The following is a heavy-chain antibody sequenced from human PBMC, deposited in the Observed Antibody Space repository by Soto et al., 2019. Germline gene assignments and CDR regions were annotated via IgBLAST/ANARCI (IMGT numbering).Heavy chain of an antibody. J-gene: IGHJ5*02. D-gene: IGHD3-22*01. CDR3: ASYYYYDSSGYYRFDP. CDR1: GGSISSGDYY. Sequence: SETLSLTCTVSGGSISSGDYYWSWIXXXPGKGLEWIGYIYYSGSTYYNPXXXXXXXXXXXXXKXQFSLKLSSVTAADTAVYYCASYYYYDSSGYYRFDPWGQGTQVTVSS. V-gene: IGHV4-30-4*01. CDR2: IYYSGST.